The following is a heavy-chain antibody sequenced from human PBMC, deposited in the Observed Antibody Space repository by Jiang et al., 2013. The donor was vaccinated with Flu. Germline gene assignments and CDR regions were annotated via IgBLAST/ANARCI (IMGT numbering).Heavy chain of an antibody. J-gene: IGHJ1*01. CDR3: APGMTFAGRPTEYFEH. CDR1: GDSIDRGGYY. V-gene: IGHV4-31*03. Sequence: GSGLVKPSQTLALTCNVSGDSIDRGGYYWNWIRQHPGRGLEWIGYVYYNGNTYYNPSLKSRVTISIDTSANQFALKLASVAAADAAVYARAPGMTFAGRPTEYFEHWGQGTLVTVSS. CDR2: VYYNGNT. D-gene: IGHD6-13*01.